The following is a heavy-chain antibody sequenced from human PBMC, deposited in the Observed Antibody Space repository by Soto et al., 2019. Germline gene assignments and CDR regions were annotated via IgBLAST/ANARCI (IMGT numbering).Heavy chain of an antibody. J-gene: IGHJ4*01. D-gene: IGHD6-19*01. CDR1: GYTFNRYH. Sequence: SVEVCRKASGYTFNRYHINWARQATGQGLEWMGWMNPNSGNTGYAQRFQGRVTMTRNTSISTAYMELSSLSSEYRAVYYCARGFCSGWSTDIDYWG. CDR3: ARGFCSGWSTDIDY. V-gene: IGHV1-8*01. CDR2: MNPNSGNT.